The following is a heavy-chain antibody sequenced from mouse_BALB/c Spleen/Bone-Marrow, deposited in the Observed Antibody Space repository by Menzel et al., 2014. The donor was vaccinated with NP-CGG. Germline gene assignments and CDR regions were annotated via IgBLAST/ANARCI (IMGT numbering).Heavy chain of an antibody. CDR3: ARYYYGYYFDY. D-gene: IGHD1-2*01. J-gene: IGHJ2*01. CDR1: GFNIKDTY. CDR2: IDPANGNT. V-gene: IGHV14-3*02. Sequence: VQLQQSGAELVKPGASVKLSCTASGFNIKDTYMHWVKQRPEQGLEWIGRIDPANGNTKYDLKFQGKATITAGTSSNTAYLQLSSLTSEDTAVYYCARYYYGYYFDYWGQGTTLTVSS.